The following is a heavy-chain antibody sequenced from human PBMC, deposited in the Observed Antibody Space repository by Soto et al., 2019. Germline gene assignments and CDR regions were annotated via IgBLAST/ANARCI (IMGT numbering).Heavy chain of an antibody. J-gene: IGHJ4*02. CDR3: ARRREGTGRTLDY. CDR1: GFTFRAYW. Sequence: EVHLVESGGGLVQRGGSLRLSCAASGFTFRAYWMSWVRQAPGKGLEWVANIDQDGSGKYYVDSVRGRFTISRDNAHNSLYLQTNSLRDEHTAVYFCARRREGTGRTLDYWGQGTLVTVSS. D-gene: IGHD1-1*01. V-gene: IGHV3-7*05. CDR2: IDQDGSGK.